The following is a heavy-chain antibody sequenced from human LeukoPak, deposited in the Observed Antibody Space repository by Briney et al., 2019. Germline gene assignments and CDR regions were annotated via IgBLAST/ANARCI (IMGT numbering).Heavy chain of an antibody. CDR1: GGSISNYY. D-gene: IGHD2-8*01. CDR3: ARRVIMSAAGVPDTWLDP. V-gene: IGHV4-59*08. Sequence: SETLSLTCTVSGGSISNYYWNWIRQPPGKGLEWVGHISYSGGTKYNPSLQSRVTISIDTSKNQFSLNLSSVTAADTAVYYCARRVIMSAAGVPDTWLDPWGQGTLVTVS. CDR2: ISYSGGT. J-gene: IGHJ5*02.